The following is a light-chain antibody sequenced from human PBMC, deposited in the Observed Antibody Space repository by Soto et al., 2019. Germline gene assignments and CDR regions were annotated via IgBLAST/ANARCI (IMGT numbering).Light chain of an antibody. CDR1: QSVRSN. CDR3: LQYNDWVPT. V-gene: IGKV3-15*01. J-gene: IGKJ1*01. CDR2: GAS. Sequence: EILMTQSPATLSVSPGERATLSCRASQSVRSNLAWYQQKPGQAPRLLIYGASTRATGIPVRFSGSGSGTDFTLTISSLQSEDFAVYYCLQYNDWVPTFGQGTKVDIK.